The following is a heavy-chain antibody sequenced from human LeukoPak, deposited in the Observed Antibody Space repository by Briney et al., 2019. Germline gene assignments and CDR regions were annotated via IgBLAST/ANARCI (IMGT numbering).Heavy chain of an antibody. CDR1: GFTFSSHG. CDR2: INWSGGST. D-gene: IGHD3-22*01. V-gene: IGHV3-20*04. Sequence: GGSLRLSCAASGFTFSSHGMNWVRQVPGKGLEWVSGINWSGGSTGYADSVKGRFTISRDNAKNSLYLQMNSLRAEDTALYYCARVENYYDRSGHSGAFDIWGQGTMVTVSS. J-gene: IGHJ3*02. CDR3: ARVENYYDRSGHSGAFDI.